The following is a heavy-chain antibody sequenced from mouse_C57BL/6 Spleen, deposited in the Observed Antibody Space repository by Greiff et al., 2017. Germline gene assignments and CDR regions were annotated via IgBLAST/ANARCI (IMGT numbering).Heavy chain of an antibody. CDR3: SISPIYYYGRSPLYWYFDV. V-gene: IGHV1-81*01. CDR1: GYTFTSYG. D-gene: IGHD1-1*01. CDR2: IYPRSGNT. Sequence: VQLQESGAELARPGASVKLSCKASGYTFTSYGISWVKQRTGQGLEWIGEIYPRSGNTYYNEKFKGKATRTADKSSSTAYMELRSLTSEDSAVYFCSISPIYYYGRSPLYWYFDVWGTGTTVTVSS. J-gene: IGHJ1*03.